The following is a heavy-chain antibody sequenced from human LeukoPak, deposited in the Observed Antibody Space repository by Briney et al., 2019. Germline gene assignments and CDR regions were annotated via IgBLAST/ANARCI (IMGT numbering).Heavy chain of an antibody. V-gene: IGHV3-7*01. CDR2: IKEDGSEK. Sequence: PGGSLRLSCAASGFIFTDYWMYWVRQAPGRGLAWGANIKEDGSEKNYVDSVKGRFTISRDNAKNSVYLQMNSLRVEDTAVYYCARDGDSSGWYLDAIDIWGQGTMVTVSS. CDR3: ARDGDSSGWYLDAIDI. J-gene: IGHJ3*02. D-gene: IGHD6-19*01. CDR1: GFIFTDYW.